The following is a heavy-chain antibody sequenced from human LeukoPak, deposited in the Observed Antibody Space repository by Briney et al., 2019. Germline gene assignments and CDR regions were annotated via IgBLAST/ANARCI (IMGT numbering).Heavy chain of an antibody. CDR1: GGSISSYY. CDR2: IYHSGST. CDR3: ARDAPAKGLDY. Sequence: PSETLSLTCTVSGGSISSYYWSWIRQPPGKGLEWIGYIYHSGSTYYNPSLKSRVTVSVDRSKNQFSLKLSSVTAADTAVYYCARDAPAKGLDYWGQGTLVTVSS. J-gene: IGHJ4*02. D-gene: IGHD2-15*01. V-gene: IGHV4-59*12.